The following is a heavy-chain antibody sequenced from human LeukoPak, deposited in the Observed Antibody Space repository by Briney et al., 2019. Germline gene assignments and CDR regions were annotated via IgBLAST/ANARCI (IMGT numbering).Heavy chain of an antibody. D-gene: IGHD2-15*01. J-gene: IGHJ5*02. V-gene: IGHV3-48*03. CDR2: ISSSGTTI. Sequence: GGSLRLSCAASGFTFSSYEMNWVRQAPGKGLEWVSYISSSGTTIYYADSVKGRFTISRDNAKNSLYLQMNSLRAEDTAVYYCAREGVVVAATGNLWFDPWGQGTLVTVSS. CDR1: GFTFSSYE. CDR3: AREGVVVAATGNLWFDP.